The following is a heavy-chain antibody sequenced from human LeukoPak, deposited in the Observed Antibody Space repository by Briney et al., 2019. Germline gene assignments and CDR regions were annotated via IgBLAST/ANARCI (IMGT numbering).Heavy chain of an antibody. CDR2: IYYSGST. CDR1: GGSISSYY. Sequence: SETLSLTSTVYGGSISSYYWSWIRQPPGKGLEWIGYIYYSGSTNYNPSLKSRVTISVDTSKNQFSLKLSSVTAADTAVYYCASSTYYDFWIGYPFDYWGRGALVTVSS. J-gene: IGHJ4*02. CDR3: ASSTYYDFWIGYPFDY. D-gene: IGHD3-3*01. V-gene: IGHV4-59*01.